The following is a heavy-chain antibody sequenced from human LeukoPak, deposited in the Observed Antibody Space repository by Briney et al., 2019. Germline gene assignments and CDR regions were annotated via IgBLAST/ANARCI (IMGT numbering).Heavy chain of an antibody. Sequence: SETLSLTCAVSGYSISSGYYWGWIRQPPGKGLEWIGSIYHSGSTYYNPSLKSRVTISVDTSKNQFSLKLSSLTAADTAVYYCARRSYYDFWSGYYFDYWGQGTLVTVSS. CDR3: ARRSYYDFWSGYYFDY. CDR2: IYHSGST. J-gene: IGHJ4*02. V-gene: IGHV4-38-2*01. D-gene: IGHD3-3*01. CDR1: GYSISSGYY.